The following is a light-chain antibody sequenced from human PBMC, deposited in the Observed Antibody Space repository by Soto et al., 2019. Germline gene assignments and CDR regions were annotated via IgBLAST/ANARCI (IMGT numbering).Light chain of an antibody. Sequence: ENVLTQSPGTLSLSPRERATLSWRASESVGTYLAWYQQKPGQDPRLLXFDASDRATGIPARFSGSGSGTDFTLTISSLETEDLAVYYCQHRSNWPSWTFGAGTNVDIK. CDR3: QHRSNWPSWT. V-gene: IGKV3-11*01. J-gene: IGKJ1*01. CDR1: ESVGTY. CDR2: DAS.